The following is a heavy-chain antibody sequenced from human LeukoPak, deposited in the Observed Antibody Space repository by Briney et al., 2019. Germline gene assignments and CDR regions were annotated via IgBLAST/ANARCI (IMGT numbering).Heavy chain of an antibody. CDR1: GYTFTGYY. J-gene: IGHJ1*01. Sequence: ASVKVSCKTSGYTFTGYYLHWVRRAPRQGPEWMGWINANSGDTYYVQKFKGRITMTRDTSINTAYMELNRLISDGTAVYYCARVVDVGVPGFQHWGRGTLVTVSS. CDR3: ARVVDVGVPGFQH. CDR2: INANSGDT. D-gene: IGHD1-26*01. V-gene: IGHV1-2*02.